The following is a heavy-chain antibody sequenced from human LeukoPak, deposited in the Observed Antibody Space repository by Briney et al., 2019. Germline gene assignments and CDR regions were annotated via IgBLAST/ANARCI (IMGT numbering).Heavy chain of an antibody. J-gene: IGHJ5*02. CDR2: ISDSGGTA. V-gene: IGHV3-23*01. D-gene: IGHD5-18*01. Sequence: GGSLRLSCAASGFTFSNSAMCWVRQAPGTGLEWVSAISDSGGTAFYADSVKGRFTISRDNSKNMLFLQMNSLRAEDTALYYCARGFSSYGTSDPWGQGTLVTVSS. CDR1: GFTFSNSA. CDR3: ARGFSSYGTSDP.